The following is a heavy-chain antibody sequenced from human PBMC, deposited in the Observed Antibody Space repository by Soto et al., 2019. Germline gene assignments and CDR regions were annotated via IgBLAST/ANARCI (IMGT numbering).Heavy chain of an antibody. Sequence: SETLSLTCAVYGGSFSGYYWSWIRQPPGKGLEWIGEINHSGSTNYNPSLKSRVTISVDTSKNQISLKLSYVTAADTAVYYCAGTLQSGYSIDYWGQGTLVTVSS. V-gene: IGHV4-34*01. CDR2: INHSGST. J-gene: IGHJ4*02. CDR1: GGSFSGYY. CDR3: AGTLQSGYSIDY. D-gene: IGHD5-12*01.